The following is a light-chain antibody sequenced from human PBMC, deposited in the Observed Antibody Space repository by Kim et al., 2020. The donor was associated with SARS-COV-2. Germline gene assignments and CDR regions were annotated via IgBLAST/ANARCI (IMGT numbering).Light chain of an antibody. CDR2: VGTGGIVG. Sequence: QPVLTQPPSASASLGASVTLTCTLSSGYSNYKVDWCQQRPGKGPRFVMRVGTGGIVGSKGDGIPDRFSVLGSGLNRYLTIKNIQEEDESDYHCGADHGSGSNFVSYVFGTGTKVTVL. V-gene: IGLV9-49*01. J-gene: IGLJ1*01. CDR3: GADHGSGSNFVSYV. CDR1: SGYSNYK.